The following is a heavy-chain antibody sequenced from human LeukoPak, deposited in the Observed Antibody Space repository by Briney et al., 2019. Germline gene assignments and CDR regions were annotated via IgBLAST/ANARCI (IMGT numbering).Heavy chain of an antibody. V-gene: IGHV3-7*01. D-gene: IGHD3-10*01. Sequence: GGSLRLSCAASGFTFINAWMNWVRQAPGKGLEWVANIKQDGSEKYYVDSVKGRFTISRDNAKNSLYLQMNSLRAEDTAVYYCARDPGAASGHWGQGTLVTVSS. CDR3: ARDPGAASGH. CDR1: GFTFINAW. J-gene: IGHJ4*02. CDR2: IKQDGSEK.